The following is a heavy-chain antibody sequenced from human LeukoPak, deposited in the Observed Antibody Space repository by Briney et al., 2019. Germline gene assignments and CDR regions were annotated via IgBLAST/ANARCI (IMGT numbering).Heavy chain of an antibody. D-gene: IGHD3-10*01. J-gene: IGHJ3*02. CDR1: GGSISSGGYY. CDR3: ASRITMVRGVTHHDAFDI. V-gene: IGHV4-30-2*01. CDR2: IYHSGST. Sequence: PSETLSLTCTVSGGSISSGGYYWSWIRQPPGKGLEWIGYIYHSGSTYYNPSLKSRVTISVDRSKNQFSLKLSSVTAADTAVYYCASRITMVRGVTHHDAFDIWGQGTMVTVSS.